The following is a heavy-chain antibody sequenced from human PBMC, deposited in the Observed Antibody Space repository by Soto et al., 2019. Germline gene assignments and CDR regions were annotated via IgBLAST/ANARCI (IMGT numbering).Heavy chain of an antibody. J-gene: IGHJ4*02. Sequence: ASVKVSCKASGYTFTGYYMHWVRQAPGQGLEWMGWINPNSGGTNYAQKFQGRVTMTRDTSISTAYMELSRLRSDDTAVYYCAARSYSGSYRDYWGQGTLVTAPQ. CDR1: GYTFTGYY. CDR2: INPNSGGT. V-gene: IGHV1-2*02. D-gene: IGHD1-26*01. CDR3: AARSYSGSYRDY.